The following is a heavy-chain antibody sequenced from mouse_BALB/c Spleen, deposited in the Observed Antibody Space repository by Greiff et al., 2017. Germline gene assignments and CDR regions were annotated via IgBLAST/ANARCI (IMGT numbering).Heavy chain of an antibody. D-gene: IGHD1-2*01. J-gene: IGHJ4*01. V-gene: IGHV3-2*02. CDR1: GYSITSDYA. CDR3: ARSHYYGLYYAMDY. CDR2: ISYSGST. Sequence: VQLKESGPGLVKPSQSLSLTCTVTGYSITSDYAWNWIRQFPGNTLEWMGYISYSGSTSYNPSLKSRISITRDTSKNQFFLQLNSVTTEDTATYYCARSHYYGLYYAMDYWGQGTSVTVSS.